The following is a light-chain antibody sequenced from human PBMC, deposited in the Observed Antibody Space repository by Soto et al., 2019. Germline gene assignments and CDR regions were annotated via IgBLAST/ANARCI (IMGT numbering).Light chain of an antibody. CDR3: SSYTSSGTYV. V-gene: IGLV2-14*01. Sequence: QSALAQPASVSGSHGQSITISCTGTSSDVGGYNYVSWYQQHPGKAPKLMIYDASNRPSGVSNRFSGSKSGNTASLTISGLQAEDEADYFCSSYTSSGTYVFGTGTKLTVL. CDR2: DAS. CDR1: SSDVGGYNY. J-gene: IGLJ1*01.